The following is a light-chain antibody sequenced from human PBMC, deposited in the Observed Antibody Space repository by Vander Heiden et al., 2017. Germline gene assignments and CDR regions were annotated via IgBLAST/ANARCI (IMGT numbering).Light chain of an antibody. CDR3: QQVNSYLFT. J-gene: IGKJ3*01. CDR1: QGISSA. Sequence: AIQLTQSPTSLSASAGARVTITCRASQGISSALAWYQQKPGKAPKLLIYDASSLESGVPSRFSGSGSGPDFTLTISILQPEDFAPSYCQQVNSYLFTFGHGTKVDIK. CDR2: DAS. V-gene: IGKV1-13*02.